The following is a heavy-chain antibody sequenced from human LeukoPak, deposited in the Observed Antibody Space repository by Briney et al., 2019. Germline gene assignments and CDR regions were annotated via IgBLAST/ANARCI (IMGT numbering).Heavy chain of an antibody. CDR3: ARDIQDEDGGYNSDY. Sequence: MPGGSLRLSCAASGFTFSSYSMNWVRQAPGKGLEWVSSISSSSSYIYYADSVKGRFTISRDNAKNSLYLQMNSLRAEDTAVYYCARDIQDEDGGYNSDYWGQGTLVTVSS. J-gene: IGHJ4*02. CDR1: GFTFSSYS. V-gene: IGHV3-21*01. CDR2: ISSSSSYI. D-gene: IGHD5-24*01.